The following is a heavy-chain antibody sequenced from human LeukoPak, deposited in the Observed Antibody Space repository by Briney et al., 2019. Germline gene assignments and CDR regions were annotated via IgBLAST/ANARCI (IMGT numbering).Heavy chain of an antibody. V-gene: IGHV4-59*01. D-gene: IGHD4-11*01. CDR2: IHYSGST. CDR3: ARDPYMYYFDY. Sequence: NPSETLSLTCTVSGGSISSYYWSWIRQPPGKGLEWIGYIHYSGSTNYNPSLKSRVTISVDTSKNQFSLKLSSVTAADTAVYYCARDPYMYYFDYWGQGTLVTVSS. J-gene: IGHJ4*02. CDR1: GGSISSYY.